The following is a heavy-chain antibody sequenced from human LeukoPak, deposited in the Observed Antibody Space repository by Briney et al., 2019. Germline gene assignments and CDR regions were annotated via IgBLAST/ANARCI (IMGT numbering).Heavy chain of an antibody. CDR1: GGSISSSSYY. J-gene: IGHJ4*02. Sequence: SETLSLTCTVSGGSISSSSYYCGWIRQPPGKELEWIGSIYYSGSTYYNPSLKSRVTISVDTSKNQLSLKLSSVTAADTAVYYCASARTSSRSWFTFDYWGQGILVTVSS. CDR2: IYYSGST. D-gene: IGHD6-13*01. V-gene: IGHV4-39*01. CDR3: ASARTSSRSWFTFDY.